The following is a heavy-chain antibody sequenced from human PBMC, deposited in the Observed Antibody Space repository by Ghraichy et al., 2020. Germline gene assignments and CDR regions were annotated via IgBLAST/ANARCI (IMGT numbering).Heavy chain of an antibody. J-gene: IGHJ3*02. CDR1: GFTFSSYA. V-gene: IGHV3-23*01. Sequence: GGSLRLSCAASGFTFSSYAMSWVRQAPGKGLEWVSAISGSGGSTYYADSVKGRFTISRDNSKNTLYLQMNSLRAEDTAVYYCAKGRGYCSGGSCYPDAFDIWGQGTMVTVSS. D-gene: IGHD2-15*01. CDR2: ISGSGGST. CDR3: AKGRGYCSGGSCYPDAFDI.